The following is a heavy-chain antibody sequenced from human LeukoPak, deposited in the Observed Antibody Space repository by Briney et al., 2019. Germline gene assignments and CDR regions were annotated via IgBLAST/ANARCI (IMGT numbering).Heavy chain of an antibody. CDR1: GGSITYYY. CDR2: IYYSGSA. J-gene: IGHJ4*02. D-gene: IGHD5-18*01. V-gene: IGHV4-59*01. Sequence: SETLSLTCTVSGGSITYYYWNWIRQPPGKGLEWIGYIYYSGSANYNPSLKSRVTISVDTSKNQFSLKLSSVTAADTAVYYCARSSSGYSYGNFDYWGQGTLVTVSS. CDR3: ARSSSGYSYGNFDY.